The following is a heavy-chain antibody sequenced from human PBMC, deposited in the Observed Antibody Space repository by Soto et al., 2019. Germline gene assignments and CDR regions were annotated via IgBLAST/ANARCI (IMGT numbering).Heavy chain of an antibody. CDR3: ARDRLVPAAMGGPLRGYIDY. Sequence: GGSLRLSCAASGFTFSSYAMHWVRQAPGKGLEWVAVISYDGSNKYYADSVKGRFTISRDNYKNTLYLQMNSLRAEATAVYYCARDRLVPAAMGGPLRGYIDYWGQGTLVTVSS. V-gene: IGHV3-30-3*01. CDR1: GFTFSSYA. D-gene: IGHD2-2*01. J-gene: IGHJ4*02. CDR2: ISYDGSNK.